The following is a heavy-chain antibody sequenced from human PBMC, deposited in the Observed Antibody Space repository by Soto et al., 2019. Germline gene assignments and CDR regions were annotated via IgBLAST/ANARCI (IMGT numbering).Heavy chain of an antibody. Sequence: SETLSLTCAVYGGSFSGYYWSWIRPPPGKGLEWIGEINHSGSTNYNPSLKSRVIISVDTSKNQFSLKLSSVTAADTAVYYCARNGSYYDFWSGYYFGGGMDVWGQGTTVTVSS. J-gene: IGHJ6*02. V-gene: IGHV4-34*01. D-gene: IGHD3-3*01. CDR2: INHSGST. CDR1: GGSFSGYY. CDR3: ARNGSYYDFWSGYYFGGGMDV.